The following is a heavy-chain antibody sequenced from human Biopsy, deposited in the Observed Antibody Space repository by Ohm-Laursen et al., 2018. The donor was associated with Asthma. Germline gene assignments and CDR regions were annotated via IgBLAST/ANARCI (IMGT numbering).Heavy chain of an antibody. J-gene: IGHJ3*02. CDR3: ARAYGGSFFSGSFDI. D-gene: IGHD4-23*01. V-gene: IGHV3-53*01. CDR2: IYSGGTS. Sequence: GSLRLSCAATGFTVSTNGMSWVRQPPGKGLEWVSVIYSGGTSHTADSVQGRVTISSDNSKNTLSLQMNSLRAEDTAVYYCARAYGGSFFSGSFDIWGQGTMVTVSS. CDR1: GFTVSTNG.